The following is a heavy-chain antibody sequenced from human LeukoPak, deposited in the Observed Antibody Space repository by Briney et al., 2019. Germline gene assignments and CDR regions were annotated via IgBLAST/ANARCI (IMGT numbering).Heavy chain of an antibody. CDR3: ARFTTEKITIFGVVAFDAFDI. Sequence: PSETLSLTCTVSGGSISSSSYYWGWIRQPPGKGLEWIGSIYYSGSTYYNPSLKSRVTISVDTSKNQFSLKLSSVTAADTAVYYCARFTTEKITIFGVVAFDAFDIWGQGTMVTVSS. J-gene: IGHJ3*02. CDR2: IYYSGST. D-gene: IGHD3-3*01. V-gene: IGHV4-39*07. CDR1: GGSISSSSYY.